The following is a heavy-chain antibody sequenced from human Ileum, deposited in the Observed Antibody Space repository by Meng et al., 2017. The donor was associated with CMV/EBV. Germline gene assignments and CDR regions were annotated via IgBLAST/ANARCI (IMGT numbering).Heavy chain of an antibody. J-gene: IGHJ4*02. CDR1: GYTFTGYY. CDR2: INPRSGAT. Sequence: ASVKVSCKASGYTFTGYYIHWVRQAPGQGLEWMGWINPRSGATNYAQSLQGRVTLTRDTSINTAFMDLTNLTSDDTAVYYCARDPHSWTGVFEYWAQGTLVTVSS. D-gene: IGHD1-26*01. V-gene: IGHV1-2*02. CDR3: ARDPHSWTGVFEY.